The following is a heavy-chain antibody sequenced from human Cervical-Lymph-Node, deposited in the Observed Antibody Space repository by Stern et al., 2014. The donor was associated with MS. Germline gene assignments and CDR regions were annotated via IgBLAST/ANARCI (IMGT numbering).Heavy chain of an antibody. CDR3: ARRSTTGTTRYYGMDV. D-gene: IGHD1-1*01. V-gene: IGHV1-18*01. CDR1: GYTFTSYG. CDR2: ISAYNGNT. J-gene: IGHJ6*02. Sequence: LVESGAEVKKPGASVKVSCKASGYTFTSYGISWVRQAPGQGLEWMGWISAYNGNTNYAQKLQGRVTMTTDTSTSTAYMELRSLRSDDTAVYYCARRSTTGTTRYYGMDVWGQGTTVTVSS.